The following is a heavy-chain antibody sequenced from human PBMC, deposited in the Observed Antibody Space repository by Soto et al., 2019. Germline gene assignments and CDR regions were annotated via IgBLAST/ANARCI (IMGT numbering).Heavy chain of an antibody. J-gene: IGHJ6*01. Sequence: SETLSLTCTLSDGSISVFFRTWVRQPPGMPLDGLGHVAASGSTAYNPSLRSRLSLSLDVSKNRFSLELTSVTAADTATYFCARGGSTHYYYGLDVWGQGTTVTVSS. CDR2: VAASGST. V-gene: IGHV4-4*07. CDR3: ARGGSTHYYYGLDV. CDR1: DGSISVFF.